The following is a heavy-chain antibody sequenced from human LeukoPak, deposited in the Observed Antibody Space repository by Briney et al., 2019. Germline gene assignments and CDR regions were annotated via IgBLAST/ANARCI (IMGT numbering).Heavy chain of an antibody. Sequence: GGSLRLSCAASGFTFSRYWMHWGRQAPGKGLVWVSRIITDGSSTSYAGSVKGRFTISRDNAKNTLYLQMNSLRAEDTAVYYCARDVNYGVDVWGQGTTVSVSS. CDR2: IITDGSST. CDR3: ARDVNYGVDV. V-gene: IGHV3-74*01. J-gene: IGHJ6*02. CDR1: GFTFSRYW.